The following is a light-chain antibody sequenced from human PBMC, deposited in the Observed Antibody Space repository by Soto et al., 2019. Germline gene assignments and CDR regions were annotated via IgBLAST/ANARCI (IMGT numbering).Light chain of an antibody. J-gene: IGKJ1*01. CDR3: QQYNSFSGA. V-gene: IGKV1-5*01. CDR1: QSISSW. CDR2: DAS. Sequence: DIQMTQSPSTLSASVGDRVTITCRASQSISSWLAWYQQKPGKAPNLLIYDASSFESGVPSRFSGSGSGTEFTLTISSLQPDDFATYYCQQYNSFSGAFGQGTKVEIK.